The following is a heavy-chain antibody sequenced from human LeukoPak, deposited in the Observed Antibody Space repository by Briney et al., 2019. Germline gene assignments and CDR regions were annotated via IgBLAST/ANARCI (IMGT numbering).Heavy chain of an antibody. V-gene: IGHV3-23*01. D-gene: IGHD4-17*01. CDR2: IGGNGRNI. CDR1: GFIFSTYS. Sequence: PGGSLRLSCAASGFIFSTYSMTWVRQAPGKALEWVSYIGGNGRNILYADSVKGRFTISRDLSKSTLYLQMNSPRVEDTAMYYCAKERATTTAFDYWGQGTLVTVSS. J-gene: IGHJ4*02. CDR3: AKERATTTAFDY.